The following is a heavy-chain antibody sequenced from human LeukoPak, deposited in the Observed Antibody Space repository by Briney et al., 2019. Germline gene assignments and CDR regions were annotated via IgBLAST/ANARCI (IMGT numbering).Heavy chain of an antibody. CDR2: ISYDGSNK. J-gene: IGHJ4*02. V-gene: IGHV3-30-3*01. D-gene: IGHD2-15*01. Sequence: PGGSLRLSCAASGFTFSSYAMHWVRQAPGKGLEWVAVISYDGSNKYYADSVKGRFTISRDNSKNTLYLQMNSLRAEDTAVYYCARDSGGVVDYWGQGTLVTVSS. CDR1: GFTFSSYA. CDR3: ARDSGGVVDY.